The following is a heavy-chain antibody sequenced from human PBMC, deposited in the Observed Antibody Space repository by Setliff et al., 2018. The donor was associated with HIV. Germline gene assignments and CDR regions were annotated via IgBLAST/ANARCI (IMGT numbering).Heavy chain of an antibody. CDR2: VSHSGST. D-gene: IGHD3-10*01. Sequence: PSETLSLTCAVYDGSFSGYSWSWIRQPPGKGLEWIGEVSHSGSTTYNPSLKSRVSMSVDTSKNQFSLKLTSVTAADAAVYYCARDRRGYYYGSGSCYMDVWGTGTTVTVSS. V-gene: IGHV4-34*01. J-gene: IGHJ6*03. CDR1: DGSFSGYS. CDR3: ARDRRGYYYGSGSCYMDV.